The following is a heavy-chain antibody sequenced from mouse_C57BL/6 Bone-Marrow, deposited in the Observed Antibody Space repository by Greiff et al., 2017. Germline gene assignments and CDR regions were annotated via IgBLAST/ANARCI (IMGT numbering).Heavy chain of an antibody. Sequence: QVQLQQPGAELVMPGASVKLSCKASGYTFTSYWMHWVKQRPGQGLEWIGEIDPSDSYTNYNQKFKGKSTLTVDKSSSTAYMQLSSLPSEDSAVYYCARAYGSSQKSYFDYWGQGTTLTVSS. CDR1: GYTFTSYW. V-gene: IGHV1-69*01. D-gene: IGHD1-1*01. J-gene: IGHJ2*01. CDR2: IDPSDSYT. CDR3: ARAYGSSQKSYFDY.